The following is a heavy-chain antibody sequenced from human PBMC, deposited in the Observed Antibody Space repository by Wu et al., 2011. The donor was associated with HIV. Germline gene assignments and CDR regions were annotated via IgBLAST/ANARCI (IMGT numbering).Heavy chain of an antibody. V-gene: IGHV1-18*01. Sequence: QVQLVQSGGEVKKPGASVKVSCKASGYTFISYGINWVRQAPGQGLEWMGWISPYSGHTEYAQNVHGRITMTTDTSTSTAYMELRSLRSDDAAVYYXARVWRNTRDIGVGGGCDQLGYWGRGTRGHPSPQ. D-gene: IGHD2-15*01. CDR2: ISPYSGHT. CDR3: ARVWRNTRDIGVGGGCDQLGY. CDR1: GYTFISYG. J-gene: IGHJ4*03.